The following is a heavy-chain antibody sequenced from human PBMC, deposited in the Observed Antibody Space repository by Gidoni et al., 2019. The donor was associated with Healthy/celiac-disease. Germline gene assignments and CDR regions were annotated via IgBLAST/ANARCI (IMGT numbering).Heavy chain of an antibody. CDR3: AADDGPIFYYDSSGYYPNDAFDI. CDR2: IVVGSGNT. CDR1: GFTFTSSA. J-gene: IGHJ3*02. D-gene: IGHD3-22*01. Sequence: QMQLVQSGPEVKKPGTSVKVSCKAPGFTFTSSAVQWVRQARGQRLEWIGWIVVGSGNTNYEQKFQERVTITRDMSTSTAYMELSSLRSEDTAVYYCAADDGPIFYYDSSGYYPNDAFDIWGQGTMVTVSS. V-gene: IGHV1-58*01.